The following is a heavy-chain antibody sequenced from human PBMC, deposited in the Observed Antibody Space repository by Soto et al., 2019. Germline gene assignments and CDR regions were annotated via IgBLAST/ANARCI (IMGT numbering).Heavy chain of an antibody. CDR3: ARDWAGAAAAGTCLGAYYGMDV. V-gene: IGHV1-69*13. J-gene: IGHJ6*02. Sequence: GASVKVSCKASGYTFTSYGISWVRRAPGEGLEWMGGIIPIFGTANYAQKFQGRVTITADESTSTAYMELSSLRSEDTAVYYCARDWAGAAAAGTCLGAYYGMDVWGQGTTVTVSS. CDR1: GYTFTSYG. CDR2: IIPIFGTA. D-gene: IGHD6-13*01.